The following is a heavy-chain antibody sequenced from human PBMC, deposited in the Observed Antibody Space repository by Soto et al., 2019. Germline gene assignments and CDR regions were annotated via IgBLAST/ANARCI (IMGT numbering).Heavy chain of an antibody. CDR1: GGSISSSSYY. V-gene: IGHV4-39*01. D-gene: IGHD6-19*01. CDR3: ARHWWYSSGWYPKSHIDY. J-gene: IGHJ4*02. CDR2: IYYSGST. Sequence: QLQLQESGPGLVKPSETLSLTCTVSGGSISSSSYYWGWIRQPPGKGLEWIGSIYYSGSTYYNPSLKSRVTISVDTSKNQFSLKLSSVTAADTAVYYCARHWWYSSGWYPKSHIDYWGQGTLVTVSS.